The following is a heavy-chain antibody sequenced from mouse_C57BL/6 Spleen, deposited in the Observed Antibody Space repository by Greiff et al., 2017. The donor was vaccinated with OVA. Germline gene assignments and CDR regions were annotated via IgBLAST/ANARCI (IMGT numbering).Heavy chain of an antibody. Sequence: QVQLQQPGAELVKPGASVKVSCKASGYTFTSYWMHWVKQRPGQGLEWIGRIHPSDSDTNYNQKFKGKATLTVDKSSSTAYMRLSSLTSEDSAVYYCASGTAQAHAMDYWGQGTSVTVSS. CDR2: IHPSDSDT. J-gene: IGHJ4*01. CDR3: ASGTAQAHAMDY. V-gene: IGHV1-74*01. D-gene: IGHD3-2*02. CDR1: GYTFTSYW.